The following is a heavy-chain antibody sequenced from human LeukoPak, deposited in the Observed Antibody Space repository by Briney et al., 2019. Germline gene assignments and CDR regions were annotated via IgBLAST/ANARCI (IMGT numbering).Heavy chain of an antibody. CDR2: IYWNDDK. V-gene: IGHV2-5*01. CDR3: ARAKGYSSPFDY. D-gene: IGHD6-13*01. Sequence: SGPTLVRPTQTLTLTCTFSGFSLSTSGVGVGWIRQPPGKALEWLTLIYWNDDKRYSPSLKSRLTITKDTSKNQVVLTMTNMDPVDTAAYFCARAKGYSSPFDYWGQGTLVTVSS. CDR1: GFSLSTSGVG. J-gene: IGHJ4*02.